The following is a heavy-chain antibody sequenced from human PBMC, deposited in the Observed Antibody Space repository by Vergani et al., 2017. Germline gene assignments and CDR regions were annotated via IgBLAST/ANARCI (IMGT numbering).Heavy chain of an antibody. J-gene: IGHJ5*02. CDR2: ISSSSSYI. D-gene: IGHD3-9*01. V-gene: IGHV3-21*01. CDR3: ARGNYDILTGYSKYNXFDP. Sequence: EVQLVESGGGLVKPGGSLRLSCAASGFTFSSYSMNWVRQAPGKGLEWVSSISSSSSYIYYADSVKGRFTISRDNAKNSLYLQMNSLRAEDTAVYYCARGNYDILTGYSKYNXFDPWGQGTLVTVSS. CDR1: GFTFSSYS.